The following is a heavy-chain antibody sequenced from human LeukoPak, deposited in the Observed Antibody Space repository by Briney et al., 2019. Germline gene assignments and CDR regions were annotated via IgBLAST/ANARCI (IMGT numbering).Heavy chain of an antibody. CDR3: ARDDYGDYPYGMDV. V-gene: IGHV3-66*02. CDR2: IYSGGST. J-gene: IGHJ6*02. D-gene: IGHD4-17*01. Sequence: GGSLRLSCAASGFTVGSNYMSWVRQAPGKGLEWVSVIYSGGSTYYADSVKGRFTISRDNSKNTLYLQMNSLRAEDTAVYYCARDDYGDYPYGMDVWGQGTTVTVSS. CDR1: GFTVGSNY.